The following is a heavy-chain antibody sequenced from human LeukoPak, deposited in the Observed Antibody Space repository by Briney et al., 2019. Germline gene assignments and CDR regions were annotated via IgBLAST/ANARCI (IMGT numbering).Heavy chain of an antibody. J-gene: IGHJ5*02. CDR2: ISPKKGDT. Sequence: ASVKVSXKSSGYTFSDYFVHWVRQAPGQGLEWMGWISPKKGDTTYAQSFQGRVTMTRDTSISATYMELNSLRSDDTAVYYCTRGYEYGWFDPWGQGTLVTVSS. V-gene: IGHV1-2*02. CDR3: TRGYEYGWFDP. D-gene: IGHD3-16*01. CDR1: GYTFSDYF.